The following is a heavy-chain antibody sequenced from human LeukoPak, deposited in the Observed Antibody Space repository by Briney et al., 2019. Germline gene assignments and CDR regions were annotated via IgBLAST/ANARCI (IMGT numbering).Heavy chain of an antibody. Sequence: ASVKVSCKASGYTFTSYGISWVRQAPGQGLEWLGWISANSCNTNYAQKFRGRVTMTTDTSTSSADMELRSLTSDDTAVYYCARGDDYGDSWGQGTLVTVSA. CDR3: ARGDDYGDS. J-gene: IGHJ4*02. D-gene: IGHD5-24*01. V-gene: IGHV1-18*01. CDR2: ISANSCNT. CDR1: GYTFTSYG.